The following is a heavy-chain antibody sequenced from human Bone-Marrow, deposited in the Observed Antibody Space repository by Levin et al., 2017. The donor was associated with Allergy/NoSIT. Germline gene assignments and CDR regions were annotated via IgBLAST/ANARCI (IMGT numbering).Heavy chain of an antibody. J-gene: IGHJ5*02. CDR3: ARSGGGSNWFDL. CDR2: IYYSGST. Sequence: PSETLSLTCSVSGHSISSGGHYWNWIRQHPVKGLEWIGYIYYSGSTNHNPSLKSRLSISVDTSKNEFSLKMTSVNAADTAVYFCARSGGGSNWFDLWGQGILVIVSS. D-gene: IGHD3-10*01. V-gene: IGHV4-31*03. CDR1: GHSISSGGHY.